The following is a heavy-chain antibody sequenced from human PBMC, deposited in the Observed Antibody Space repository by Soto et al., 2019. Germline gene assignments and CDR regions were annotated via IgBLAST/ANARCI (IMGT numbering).Heavy chain of an antibody. J-gene: IGHJ3*01. CDR3: ARLAYDANGFNVYGDDFFDL. V-gene: IGHV4-39*01. Sequence: PGKGLEWIGTISHTGTAYYNPSLESRVAVSVGTSENQFSLNLSSVTAADTAVYYCARLAYDANGFNVYGDDFFDLWGQGTMVT. D-gene: IGHD3-22*01. CDR2: ISHTGTA.